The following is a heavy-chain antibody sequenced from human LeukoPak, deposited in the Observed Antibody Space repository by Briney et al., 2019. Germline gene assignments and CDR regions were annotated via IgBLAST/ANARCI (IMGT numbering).Heavy chain of an antibody. CDR1: GGSITSYY. D-gene: IGHD6-19*01. Sequence: PSETLSLTCTVSGGSITSYYWSWIRQPPGKGLEWIGYIHHSGTIRYNPSLQSRVTIGLDTSKSQVSLSLRSVTAADTAVYYCARGSVAVAAIFDYWGQGTLVTVS. CDR2: IHHSGTI. CDR3: ARGSVAVAAIFDY. J-gene: IGHJ4*02. V-gene: IGHV4-59*01.